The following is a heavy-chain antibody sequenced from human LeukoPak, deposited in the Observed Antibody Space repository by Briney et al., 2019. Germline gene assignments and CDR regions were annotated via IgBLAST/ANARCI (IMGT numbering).Heavy chain of an antibody. CDR1: GGSISSYY. D-gene: IGHD3-3*01. V-gene: IGHV4-4*07. CDR2: IYTSGST. CDR3: ARDYDFWSGYYAFDI. J-gene: IGHJ3*02. Sequence: SETLSLTCTVSGGSISSYYWSWIRQPAGKGLEWIGRIYTSGSTNYNPSLKSRVTMSVDTSKNQFSLKLSSVTAADTAVYYCARDYDFWSGYYAFDIWGQGTMVTVSS.